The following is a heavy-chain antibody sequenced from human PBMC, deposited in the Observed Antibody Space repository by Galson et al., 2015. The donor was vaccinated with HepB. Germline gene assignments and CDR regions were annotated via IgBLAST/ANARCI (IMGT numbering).Heavy chain of an antibody. CDR2: IGGNIIRT. D-gene: IGHD2-8*01. CDR1: TSTFEDFA. V-gene: IGHV3-23*01. Sequence: SLRLSCAASTSTFEDFAMNWVRQAPGKGLEWVSTIGGNIIRTFYADSVKDRFTISKDASKSTVYLHVNSLRAEDTAVYYCAKDGVQANGVYDYFQHWGQGTLVTVSS. J-gene: IGHJ4*02. CDR3: AKDGVQANGVYDYFQH.